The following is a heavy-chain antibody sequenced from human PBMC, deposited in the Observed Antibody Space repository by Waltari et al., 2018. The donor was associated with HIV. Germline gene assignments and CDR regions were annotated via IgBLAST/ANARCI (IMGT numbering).Heavy chain of an antibody. V-gene: IGHV4-39*01. CDR3: ARGTIESGVTAGCGF. CDR2: IYYTGTT. Sequence: QLQLQESGPGLVRPSETLSLTCSVSGGSIRSSGHYWGWVRQSSGKGQVWVGSIYYTGTTYYSPSLKNRLTMSVDATKGQFSLTLKSVTAADTAIYYGARGTIESGVTAGCGFWGQGTLVAVSS. CDR1: GGSIRSSGHY. J-gene: IGHJ4*02. D-gene: IGHD2-21*02.